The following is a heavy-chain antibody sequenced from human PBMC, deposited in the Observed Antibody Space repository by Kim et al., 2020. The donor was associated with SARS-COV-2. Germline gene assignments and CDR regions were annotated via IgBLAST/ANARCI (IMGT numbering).Heavy chain of an antibody. D-gene: IGHD3-3*01. CDR2: ISYDGSNK. J-gene: IGHJ6*02. V-gene: IGHV3-30*18. CDR1: GFTFSSYG. CDR3: AKEIYDFWSGYYLHSTSPYYYYGMDV. Sequence: GGSLRLSCAASGFTFSSYGMHWVRQAPGKGLEWVAVISYDGSNKYYADSVKGRFTISRDNSKNTLYLQMNSLRAEDTAVYYCAKEIYDFWSGYYLHSTSPYYYYGMDVWGQGTTVTVSS.